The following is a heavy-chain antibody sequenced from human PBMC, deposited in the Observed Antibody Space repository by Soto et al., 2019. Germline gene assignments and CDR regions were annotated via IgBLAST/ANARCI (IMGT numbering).Heavy chain of an antibody. V-gene: IGHV3-74*01. CDR1: GFSFSTNW. Sequence: EAQLVESGGVLVQPGGSLRLSCAASGFSFSTNWMHWVRQAPGKGLVWVSRLSSDGSRANYADSVKGRFTISRDNAKNTLYLQMNSLTAEDTAIYYCARGPTGWYGFDYWGQGTLVTVSS. D-gene: IGHD6-19*01. J-gene: IGHJ4*02. CDR2: LSSDGSRA. CDR3: ARGPTGWYGFDY.